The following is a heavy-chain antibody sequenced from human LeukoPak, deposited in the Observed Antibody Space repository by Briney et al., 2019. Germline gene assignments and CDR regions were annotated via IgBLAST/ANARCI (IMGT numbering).Heavy chain of an antibody. Sequence: PSQTLSLTCTVSGGFISSGGYYWSWIRQHPGKGLEWIGYIYYSGSTYYNPSLKSRVTISVDTSKNQFSLKLSSVTAADTAVYYCARGADLDAFDIWGQGTMVTVSS. CDR3: ARGADLDAFDI. V-gene: IGHV4-31*03. D-gene: IGHD6-13*01. CDR2: IYYSGST. J-gene: IGHJ3*02. CDR1: GGFISSGGYY.